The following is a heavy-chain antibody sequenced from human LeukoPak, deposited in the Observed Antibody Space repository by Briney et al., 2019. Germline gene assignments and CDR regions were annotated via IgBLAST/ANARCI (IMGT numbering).Heavy chain of an antibody. D-gene: IGHD2-21*01. CDR1: GGSISGSNW. J-gene: IGHJ4*02. V-gene: IGHV4-4*02. CDR2: IYHSGST. CDR3: ARHSSLIRRVDY. Sequence: PSETLSLTCAVSGGSISGSNWWSWVRQPPGKGLEWIGEIYHSGSTNYNPSLKSRVTISVDKSKNQFSLKLSSVTAADTAVYYCARHSSLIRRVDYWGQGTLVTVSS.